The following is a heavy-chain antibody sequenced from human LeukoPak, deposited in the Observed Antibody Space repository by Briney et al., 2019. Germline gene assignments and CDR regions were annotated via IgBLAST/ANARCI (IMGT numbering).Heavy chain of an antibody. CDR2: IYYSGST. CDR3: ARGWTMVRGVPSLDY. CDR1: GGSISSGDYY. Sequence: PSETLSLTCTVSGGSISSGDYYCSWIRQPPGKGLEWIGYIYYSGSTYYNPSLKSRVTISVDTSKNQFSLKLSSVTAADTAVYYCARGWTMVRGVPSLDYWGQGTLVTVSS. V-gene: IGHV4-30-4*08. D-gene: IGHD3-10*01. J-gene: IGHJ4*02.